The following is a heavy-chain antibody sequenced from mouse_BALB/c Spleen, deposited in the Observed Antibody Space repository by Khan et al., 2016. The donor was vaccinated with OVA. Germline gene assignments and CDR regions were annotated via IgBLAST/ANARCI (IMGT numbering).Heavy chain of an antibody. V-gene: IGHV5-6*01. CDR2: LNRAGYYT. CDR3: ASHLTGSFAY. J-gene: IGHJ3*01. CDR1: GFTFSAYG. Sequence: EVELVESGGDLVRPGGSLKLSCAASGFTFSAYGMSWVRQSPDKRLEWVATLNRAGYYTYYPDSLKGRFIISRDNAKNTLYLQMRSLMSEDTAMYYCASHLTGSFAYWGQGTLVTVSA. D-gene: IGHD4-1*01.